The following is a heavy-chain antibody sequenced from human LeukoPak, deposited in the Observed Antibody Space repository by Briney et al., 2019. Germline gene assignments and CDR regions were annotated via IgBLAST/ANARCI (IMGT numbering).Heavy chain of an antibody. J-gene: IGHJ2*01. CDR1: GYTFTSYY. CDR3: ARDPGREYDVDTAMGSPPDWYFDL. V-gene: IGHV1-46*01. D-gene: IGHD5-18*01. Sequence: ASVKVSCKASGYTFTSYYMHWVRQAPGQGLEWMGIINPSGGSTSYAQKFQGRVTMTGDTSTSTVYMELSSLRSEDTAVYYCARDPGREYDVDTAMGSPPDWYFDLWGRGTLVTVSS. CDR2: INPSGGST.